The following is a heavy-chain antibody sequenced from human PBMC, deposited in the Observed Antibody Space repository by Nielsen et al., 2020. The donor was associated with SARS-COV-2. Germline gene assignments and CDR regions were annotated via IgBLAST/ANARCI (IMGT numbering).Heavy chain of an antibody. V-gene: IGHV4-34*01. CDR1: GGSFSGYY. Sequence: SETLSLTCAVYGGSFSGYYWSWIRQPPGKGLEWIGEINHSGSTNYNPSLKSRVTISVDTSKNQFSLKLSSVTAADTAVYYCARDSPSAAIYDYGMDVWGQGTTVTVSS. CDR2: INHSGST. CDR3: ARDSPSAAIYDYGMDV. D-gene: IGHD2-2*01. J-gene: IGHJ6*02.